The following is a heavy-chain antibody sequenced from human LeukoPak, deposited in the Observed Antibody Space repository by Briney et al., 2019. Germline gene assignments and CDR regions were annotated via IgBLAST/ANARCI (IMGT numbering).Heavy chain of an antibody. CDR3: ARGIWIGYDSSGLMGY. J-gene: IGHJ4*02. CDR2: ISSSSSTI. Sequence: GGSLGLSCAASGFTFSSYAMSWVRQAPGKGLEWVSYISSSSSTIYYADSVKGRFTISRDNAKNSLYLQMNSLRDEDTAVYYCARGIWIGYDSSGLMGYWGQGTLVTVSS. D-gene: IGHD3-22*01. V-gene: IGHV3-48*02. CDR1: GFTFSSYA.